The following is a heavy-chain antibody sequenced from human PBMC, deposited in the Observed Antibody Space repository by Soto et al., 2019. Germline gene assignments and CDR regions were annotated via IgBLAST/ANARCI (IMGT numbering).Heavy chain of an antibody. CDR3: VRRLYTNAWINP. V-gene: IGHV4-39*01. CDR2: IYYRGTT. D-gene: IGHD2-8*01. J-gene: IGHJ5*02. CDR1: GASISSSNYY. Sequence: PSETLSLTCTVSGASISSSNYYWGWIRQPPGKGLEWIGSIYYRGTTYYNPSLKSRVTISVDTSMNQFSLRLSSVTAADTSVYYCVRRLYTNAWINPWGQGSLVTVSS.